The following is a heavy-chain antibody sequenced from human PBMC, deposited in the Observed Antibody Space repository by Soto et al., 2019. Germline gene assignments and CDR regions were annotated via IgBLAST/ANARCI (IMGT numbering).Heavy chain of an antibody. D-gene: IGHD6-25*01. CDR3: CVLGGSGNY. V-gene: IGHV3-48*02. J-gene: IGHJ4*02. CDR2: ITSGSSTI. CDR1: GFTFRSHS. Sequence: EVQLVESGGGLVQPAGSLRLSCAASGFTFRSHSMNWVRQAPGRGLEWVSYITSGSSTIYYADSVKGRFTISRDNAKNSLYLQMNSLRDADTAVYYCCVLGGSGNYWGQGTLVTVSS.